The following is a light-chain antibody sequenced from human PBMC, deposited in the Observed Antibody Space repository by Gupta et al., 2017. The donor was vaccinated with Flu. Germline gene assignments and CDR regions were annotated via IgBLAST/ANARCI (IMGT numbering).Light chain of an antibody. CDR1: SSDIGDYNF. J-gene: IGLJ2*01. V-gene: IGLV2-14*03. CDR3: SSYTNRSTFRV. Sequence: ITIACTGTSSDIGDYNFVSWYQHNPGRAPKLMIYDVTNRPSGVSDRFSGSKSGNTASLTISGLQAEDEADYYCSSYTNRSTFRVFGGGTKLTVV. CDR2: DVT.